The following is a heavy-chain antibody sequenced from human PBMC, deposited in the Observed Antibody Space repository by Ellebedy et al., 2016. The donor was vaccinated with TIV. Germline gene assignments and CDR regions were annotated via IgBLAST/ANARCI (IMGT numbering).Heavy chain of an antibody. CDR3: ARGVWFGELGGYFDY. J-gene: IGHJ4*02. D-gene: IGHD3-10*01. CDR2: IYHRGST. Sequence: SETLSLTCAVSGGSIRSSNWWSWVRQSPGQGLEWIGQIYHRGSTYYNPSLKSRVTISLDKSKNQFSLKLSSMTAADTAVYYCARGVWFGELGGYFDYWGQGALVTVSS. CDR1: GGSIRSSNW. V-gene: IGHV4-4*02.